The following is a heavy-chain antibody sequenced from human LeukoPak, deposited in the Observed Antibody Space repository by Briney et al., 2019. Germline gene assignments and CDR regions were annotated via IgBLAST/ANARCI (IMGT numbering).Heavy chain of an antibody. D-gene: IGHD4-17*01. Sequence: PGGSLRLSCAASGFTFSTYAMHWVRQAPGKGLEWVAVISYDGSNNYYADSVKGRFTISRDNSKNTLFLQMNSLRAEDTAVYYCARDRWTTVTTAPFYWGQGTLVTVSS. CDR1: GFTFSTYA. J-gene: IGHJ4*02. CDR2: ISYDGSNN. V-gene: IGHV3-30-3*01. CDR3: ARDRWTTVTTAPFY.